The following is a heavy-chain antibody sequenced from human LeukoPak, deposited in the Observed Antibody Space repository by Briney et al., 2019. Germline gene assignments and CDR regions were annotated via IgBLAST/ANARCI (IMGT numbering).Heavy chain of an antibody. CDR1: GYTFTSYG. D-gene: IGHD3-3*01. CDR3: ARVHYDFWSGYSYYFDY. Sequence: ASVKVSCKASGYTFTSYGISWVRQAPGQGLERMAWISAYNGNTNYAQKLQGRVTMTTDTSTSTAYMELRSLRSDDTAVYYCARVHYDFWSGYSYYFDYWGQGTLVTVSS. J-gene: IGHJ4*02. V-gene: IGHV1-18*01. CDR2: ISAYNGNT.